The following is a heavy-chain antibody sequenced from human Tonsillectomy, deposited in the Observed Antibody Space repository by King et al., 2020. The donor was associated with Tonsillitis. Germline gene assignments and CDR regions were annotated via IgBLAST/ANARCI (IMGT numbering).Heavy chain of an antibody. CDR2: ISISSTYI. CDR1: GFTFGDYY. Sequence: VQLVQSGGGLVKPGGSLRLSCAASGFTFGDYYMSWIRQALGKGLEWVLYISISSTYINYADSVKGRFTISRDNAKKSLYMQMNSLRAEDTAVYYCARVSVIVGAYYFDYWGQGSLVTVSS. CDR3: ARVSVIVGAYYFDY. V-gene: IGHV3-11*05. D-gene: IGHD1-26*01. J-gene: IGHJ4*02.